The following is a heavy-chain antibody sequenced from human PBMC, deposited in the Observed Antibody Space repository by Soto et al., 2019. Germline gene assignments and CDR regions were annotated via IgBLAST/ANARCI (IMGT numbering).Heavy chain of an antibody. CDR2: INHGGST. V-gene: IGHV4-34*01. CDR3: ARGRAEYDYVWGHCPHTPFDS. Sequence: PSECMSLTSGVDGGCFRNECRSWIRQPPEKEMEWIGEINHGGSTNYNPSLKKRATMSVDSSKNQFSLKLTSLTAADTAVYYCARGRAEYDYVWGHCPHTPFDSWGPGTLVTVSS. J-gene: IGHJ5*01. D-gene: IGHD3-16*01. CDR1: GGCFRNEC.